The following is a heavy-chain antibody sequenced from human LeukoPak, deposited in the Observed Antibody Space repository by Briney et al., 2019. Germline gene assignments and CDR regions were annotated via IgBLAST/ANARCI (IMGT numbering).Heavy chain of an antibody. V-gene: IGHV1-46*01. CDR2: INPSGGSP. CDR1: GYTFTNYY. CDR3: AREREFGSGSYYFDY. Sequence: ASEKVSCKASGYTFTNYYIHWMRQAPGQGLEWMGIINPSGGSPSYESEFQGRVTMTRDTSTSTVYMELSSLRFEDTAVYYCAREREFGSGSYYFDYWGQGTLVTVSS. D-gene: IGHD6-19*01. J-gene: IGHJ4*02.